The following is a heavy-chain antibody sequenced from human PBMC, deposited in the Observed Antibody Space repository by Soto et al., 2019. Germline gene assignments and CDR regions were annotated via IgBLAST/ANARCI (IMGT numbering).Heavy chain of an antibody. CDR2: ISAYNGKT. V-gene: IGHV1-18*01. J-gene: IGHJ6*02. CDR3: ARDRGAYGMDV. CDR1: GYTFTSYG. Sequence: QVQLVQSGAEVKKPGASVKVSCKASGYTFTSYGISWVRQAPGQGLEWMGWISAYNGKTNFAQKLQGRVTMPTDTATSTAYMGLRSLRSDDTAVYYCARDRGAYGMDVWGQGATVTVSS.